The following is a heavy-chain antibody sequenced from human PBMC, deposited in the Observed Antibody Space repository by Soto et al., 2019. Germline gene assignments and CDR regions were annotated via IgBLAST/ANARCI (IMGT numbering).Heavy chain of an antibody. CDR3: AREPEDGVPGDY. V-gene: IGHV1-3*01. J-gene: IGHJ4*02. D-gene: IGHD2-8*01. Sequence: VQLVQSGTEVKEPGASVRVSCKASGYTFTAHSLHWARQAPGQGLEWMGWIIVSHDRPRYAPQSQCRLTFETDRIGTTADMRLTSLTAEDTAVYFCAREPEDGVPGDYWGQSTPVVVSS. CDR2: IIVSHDRP. CDR1: GYTFTAHS.